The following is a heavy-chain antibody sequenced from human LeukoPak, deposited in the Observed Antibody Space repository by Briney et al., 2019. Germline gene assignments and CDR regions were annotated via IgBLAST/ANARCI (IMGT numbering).Heavy chain of an antibody. CDR3: ARGARSTDGAFDI. CDR1: GGSISSYY. CDR2: IYYSGST. V-gene: IGHV4-59*01. J-gene: IGHJ3*02. D-gene: IGHD4-11*01. Sequence: SETLSLTCTVSGGSISSYYWSWIRQPPGKGLEWIGYIYYSGSTNYNPSLKSRVTISVDTSKNQFSLKLSSVTAADTAVYYCARGARSTDGAFDIWGQGTMVTVSS.